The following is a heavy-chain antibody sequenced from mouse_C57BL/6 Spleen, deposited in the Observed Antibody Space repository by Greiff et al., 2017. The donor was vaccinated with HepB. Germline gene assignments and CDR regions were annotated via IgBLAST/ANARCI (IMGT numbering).Heavy chain of an antibody. CDR1: SYTFTSYW. J-gene: IGHJ2*01. Sequence: QVQLQQPGAELVKPGASVKMSCKASSYTFTSYWITWVKQRPGQGLEWIGDIYPGSGSTNYNEKFKSKATLTVDTSSSTAYMQLSSLTSEDSAVYYCARRRYYYGSSGYFDYWGQGTTLTVSS. V-gene: IGHV1-55*01. D-gene: IGHD1-1*01. CDR3: ARRRYYYGSSGYFDY. CDR2: IYPGSGST.